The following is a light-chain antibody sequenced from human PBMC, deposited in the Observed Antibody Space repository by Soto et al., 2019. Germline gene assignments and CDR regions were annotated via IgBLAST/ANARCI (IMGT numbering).Light chain of an antibody. CDR1: QSVGSY. V-gene: IGKV3-11*01. Sequence: TQSPSTLSMSQGDRATLPCRASQSVGSYLAWFQQTPGQAPRLLIYDTSSRATGIPARFSGSGSGTDFTLTISSLETEDFAVYYCQQRSGSPPTFGQGTKVDIK. CDR2: DTS. CDR3: QQRSGSPPT. J-gene: IGKJ1*01.